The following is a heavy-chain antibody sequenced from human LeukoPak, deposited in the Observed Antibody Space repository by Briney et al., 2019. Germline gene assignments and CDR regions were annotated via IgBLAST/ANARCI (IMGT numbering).Heavy chain of an antibody. CDR1: GFNFDIYW. D-gene: IGHD6-19*01. CDR3: ATSSSGWYAPPGYYYYYMDV. J-gene: IGHJ6*03. V-gene: IGHV3-7*01. CDR2: IKQDGSDN. Sequence: GGSLRLSCAASGFNFDIYWMSWVRQAPGKGLEWVANIKQDGSDNYHVDSVRGRFTISRDNGNNILYLQMNSLRAEDTAVYYCATSSSGWYAPPGYYYYYMDVWGKGTTVTVSS.